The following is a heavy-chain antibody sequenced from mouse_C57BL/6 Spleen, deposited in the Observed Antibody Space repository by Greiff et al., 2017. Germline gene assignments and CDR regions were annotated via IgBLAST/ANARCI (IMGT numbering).Heavy chain of an antibody. CDR1: GYTFTSYW. CDR3: ARDDGYGGFAY. V-gene: IGHV1-61*01. CDR2: IYPSDSET. D-gene: IGHD2-3*01. J-gene: IGHJ3*01. Sequence: QVQLQQPGAELVRPGSSVKLSCKASGYTFTSYWMDWVKQRPGQGLEWIGNIYPSDSETHYNQKFKDKATLTVDKSSSTAYMQRSSLTSEDSAVYYCARDDGYGGFAYWGQGTLVTVSA.